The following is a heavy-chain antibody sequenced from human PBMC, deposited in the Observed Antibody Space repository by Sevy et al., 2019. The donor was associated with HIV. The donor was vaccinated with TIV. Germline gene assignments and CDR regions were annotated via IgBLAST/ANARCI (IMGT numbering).Heavy chain of an antibody. Sequence: GGSLRLSCAASGFGFDTYAMSWVRQAPGKGLEWVSNINGNGRATYYADSVKDRFTISRDNSKKTLSLQMNSLRAEDTATYYCAKDGVVDITIFGLNIRHYWYFDVWGRGTLVTVSS. V-gene: IGHV3-23*01. CDR2: INGNGRAT. CDR3: AKDGVVDITIFGLNIRHYWYFDV. CDR1: GFGFDTYA. D-gene: IGHD3-3*01. J-gene: IGHJ2*01.